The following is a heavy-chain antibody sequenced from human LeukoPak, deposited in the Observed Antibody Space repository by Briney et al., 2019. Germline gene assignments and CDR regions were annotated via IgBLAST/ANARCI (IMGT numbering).Heavy chain of an antibody. Sequence: GGSLRLSCAASGFTFSSYWMHWVRQAPVKGLVWVSRINSDGIAIYADSVKGRFTISRDNAKNTLYLQMNSLRAEDTALYYCARDGIVPAYYFDYWGQGTLVTVSS. J-gene: IGHJ4*02. D-gene: IGHD2-2*01. CDR1: GFTFSSYW. V-gene: IGHV3-74*01. CDR3: ARDGIVPAYYFDY. CDR2: INSDGIA.